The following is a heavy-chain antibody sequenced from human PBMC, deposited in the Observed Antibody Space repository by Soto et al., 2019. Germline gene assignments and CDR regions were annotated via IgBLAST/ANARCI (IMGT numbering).Heavy chain of an antibody. D-gene: IGHD2-15*01. CDR1: GFTFSDHY. CDR3: ARLDLGYCSGGSCSAPFDI. V-gene: IGHV3-72*01. J-gene: IGHJ3*02. Sequence: RGSLRLSCAASGFTFSDHYMDWVRQAPGKGLEWVGRTRNKANSYTTEYAASVKGRFTISRDDSTNSLYLQMTSLKTKDTAVDYCARLDLGYCSGGSCSAPFDIWGQGTMVTVS. CDR2: TRNKANSYTT.